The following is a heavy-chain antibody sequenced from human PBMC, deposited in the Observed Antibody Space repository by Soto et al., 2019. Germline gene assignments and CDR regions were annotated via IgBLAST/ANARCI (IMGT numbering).Heavy chain of an antibody. V-gene: IGHV1-18*04. CDR2: IRAYNGNT. Sequence: GASVKVSCKASGYSFSSYTINWVRQAPGQGLEWLGWIRAYNGNTKYVEKLQGRVTMTTDTSTSTAYMELRNLRSDDTAVYYCARESKKWPDFWGQGTRVTVSS. CDR3: ARESKKWPDF. D-gene: IGHD5-12*01. CDR1: GYSFSSYT. J-gene: IGHJ4*02.